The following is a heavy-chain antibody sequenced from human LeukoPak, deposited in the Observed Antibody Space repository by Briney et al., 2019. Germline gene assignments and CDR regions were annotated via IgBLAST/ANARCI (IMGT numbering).Heavy chain of an antibody. CDR2: IYHSGST. V-gene: IGHV4-38-2*02. CDR3: ARGSIVVVVAATFKLPSYNWFDP. D-gene: IGHD2-15*01. Sequence: PSETLSLTCTVSGYSISSGYYWGWIRQPPGKGLEWIGSIYHSGSTYYNPSLKSRVTISVDTSKNQFSLKLSSVTAADTAVYYCARGSIVVVVAATFKLPSYNWFDPWGQGTLVTVSS. J-gene: IGHJ5*02. CDR1: GYSISSGYY.